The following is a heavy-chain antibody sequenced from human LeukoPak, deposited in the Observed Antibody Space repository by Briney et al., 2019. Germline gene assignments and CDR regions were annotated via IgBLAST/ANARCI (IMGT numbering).Heavy chain of an antibody. D-gene: IGHD5-12*01. CDR3: AREYSASEH. CDR1: GYNFVGYY. J-gene: IGHJ1*01. V-gene: IGHV1-2*02. CDR2: IDPYTGNT. Sequence: ASVKVSCKASGYNFVGYYLHWVRQAPGQGLEWMAWIDPYTGNTHYAQKFQGRITVTRDTSLSTTYMELNWLTSDDTALSYCAREYSASEHWGQGTLVTVSS.